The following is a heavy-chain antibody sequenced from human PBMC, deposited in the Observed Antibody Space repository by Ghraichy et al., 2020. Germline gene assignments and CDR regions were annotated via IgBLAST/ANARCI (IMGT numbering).Heavy chain of an antibody. Sequence: ASVKVSCKASGYTFTGYYMHWVRQAPGQGLEWMGWINPNSDGTNYAQKFQGRVTMTRDTSISTAYMELNRLRSDDTAVYYCARGGNWNDDYYYYVMDVWGQGTTVTVSS. D-gene: IGHD1-1*01. CDR3: ARGGNWNDDYYYYVMDV. J-gene: IGHJ6*02. CDR2: INPNSDGT. CDR1: GYTFTGYY. V-gene: IGHV1-2*02.